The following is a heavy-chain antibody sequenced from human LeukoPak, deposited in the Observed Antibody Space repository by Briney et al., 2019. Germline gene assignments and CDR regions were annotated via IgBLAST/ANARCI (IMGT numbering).Heavy chain of an antibody. V-gene: IGHV3-30*19. CDR3: ARGGIVVVPAASFY. CDR2: ISYDGSNK. CDR1: GFNFNNYD. J-gene: IGHJ4*02. Sequence: GGSLRLSCVASGFNFNNYDLYWVRQAPGKGLEWVAVISYDGSNKYYADSVKGRFTISRDNSKNTLYLQMNSLRAEDTAVYYCARGGIVVVPAASFYWGQGTLVTVSS. D-gene: IGHD2-2*01.